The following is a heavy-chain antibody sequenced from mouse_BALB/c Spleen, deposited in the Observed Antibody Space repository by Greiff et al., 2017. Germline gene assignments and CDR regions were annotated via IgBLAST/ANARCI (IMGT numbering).Heavy chain of an antibody. CDR2: ISYSGST. CDR3: ARWAYDYDKDYFDY. Sequence: EVHLVESGPGLVKPSQSLSLTCTVTGYSITSDYAWNWIRQFPGNKLEWMGYISYSGSTSYNPSLKSRISITRDTSKNQFFLQLNSVTTEDTATYYCARWAYDYDKDYFDYWGQGTTLTVSS. J-gene: IGHJ2*01. V-gene: IGHV3-2*02. D-gene: IGHD2-4*01. CDR1: GYSITSDYA.